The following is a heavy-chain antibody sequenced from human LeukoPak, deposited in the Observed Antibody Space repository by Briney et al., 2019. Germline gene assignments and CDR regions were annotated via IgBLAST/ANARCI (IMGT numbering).Heavy chain of an antibody. CDR2: IYHSGST. V-gene: IGHV4-30-2*01. D-gene: IGHD5-18*01. Sequence: TSETLSLTCAVSGGSISSGGYSWSWIRQPPGKGLEWIGYIYHSGSTYYNPSLKSRVTISVDRSKNQFSLKLSSVTAADTAVYYCARTTWIQLWWGGFDPWGQGTLVTVSS. J-gene: IGHJ5*02. CDR1: GGSISSGGYS. CDR3: ARTTWIQLWWGGFDP.